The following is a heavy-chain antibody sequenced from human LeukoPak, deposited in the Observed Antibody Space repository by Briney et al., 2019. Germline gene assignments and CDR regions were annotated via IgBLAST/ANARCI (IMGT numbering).Heavy chain of an antibody. CDR3: AKDLYCSGGSCYVGSKGCYGMDV. Sequence: PGGSLRLSCAASGFTFSSYAMSWVRQAPGKGLEWVSAISGSGGSTYYADSVKGRFTISRDNSKNTLYLQMNSLRAEDTAVYYCAKDLYCSGGSCYVGSKGCYGMDVWGQGTTVTVSS. D-gene: IGHD2-15*01. V-gene: IGHV3-23*01. CDR2: ISGSGGST. J-gene: IGHJ6*02. CDR1: GFTFSSYA.